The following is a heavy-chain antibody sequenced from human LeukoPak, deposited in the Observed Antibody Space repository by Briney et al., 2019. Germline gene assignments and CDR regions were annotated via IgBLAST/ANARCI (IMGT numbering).Heavy chain of an antibody. Sequence: SETLSLTCTVSGGSISTYFWTWIRQPPGKGLEWIGYVYYSGSNNYNPSLKSRVIISLARSKNQFSLNMSSVTAADTAVYFCARRVTRPEAFDIWGHGTMVSVSS. V-gene: IGHV4-59*01. D-gene: IGHD5-18*01. J-gene: IGHJ3*02. CDR2: VYYSGSN. CDR1: GGSISTYF. CDR3: ARRVTRPEAFDI.